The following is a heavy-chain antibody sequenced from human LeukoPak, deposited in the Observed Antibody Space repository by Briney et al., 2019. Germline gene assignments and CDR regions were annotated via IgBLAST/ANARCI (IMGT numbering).Heavy chain of an antibody. V-gene: IGHV1-8*03. CDR2: MNPNSSNT. D-gene: IGHD3-3*01. Sequence: ASVKVSCKASGYTFTGYYMHWVRQATGQGLEWMGWMNPNSSNTGYAQKFQGRVTITRDTSISTAYMELSSLRSEDTAVYYCARGSAPSYDFWSGYCYYWGQGTLVTVSS. CDR1: GYTFTGYY. J-gene: IGHJ4*02. CDR3: ARGSAPSYDFWSGYCYY.